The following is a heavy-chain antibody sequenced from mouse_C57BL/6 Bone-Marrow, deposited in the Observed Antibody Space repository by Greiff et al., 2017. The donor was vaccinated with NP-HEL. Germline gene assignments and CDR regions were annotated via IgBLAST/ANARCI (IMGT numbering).Heavy chain of an antibody. J-gene: IGHJ4*01. CDR2: ISNGGGST. Sequence: DVQLVESGGGLVQPGGSLKLSCAASGFTFSDYYMYWVRQTPEKRLEWVAYISNGGGSTYYPDTVKGRFTISRDNAKNTLYLQMSRLKSEDTAMYYCARRRLRPLYAMDYWGQGTSVTVSS. CDR1: GFTFSDYY. D-gene: IGHD1-2*01. V-gene: IGHV5-12*01. CDR3: ARRRLRPLYAMDY.